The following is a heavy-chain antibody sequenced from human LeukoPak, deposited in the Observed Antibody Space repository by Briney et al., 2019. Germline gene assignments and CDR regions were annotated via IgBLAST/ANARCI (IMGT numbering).Heavy chain of an antibody. CDR2: ISSSGSTI. CDR3: ARGTSVYDMLTGLDY. D-gene: IGHD3-9*01. V-gene: IGHV3-48*03. CDR1: GFTFSSYE. J-gene: IGHJ4*02. Sequence: GGSLRLSCAASGFTFSSYEMNWVRQAPGKGLEWVSYISSSGSTIYYADSVKGRFTISRDNAKNSLYLQMNSLRAEDTAVYYCARGTSVYDMLTGLDYWGQGTLVTVSS.